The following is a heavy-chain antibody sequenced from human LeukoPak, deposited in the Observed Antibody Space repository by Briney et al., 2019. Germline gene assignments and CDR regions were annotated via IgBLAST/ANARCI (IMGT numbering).Heavy chain of an antibody. J-gene: IGHJ6*02. CDR3: AKDLSNYGNHYGMDV. CDR2: ISGNGIST. Sequence: GSLRLSWAASGFPFSSHDMSWVRPAPGTGLGLVSSISGNGISTNYADSVKGRFTISRNKSKNTLYLQMKSLRVEDTAVYYCAKDLSNYGNHYGMDVWGQGTSVTVSS. V-gene: IGHV3-23*01. D-gene: IGHD4-11*01. CDR1: GFPFSSHD.